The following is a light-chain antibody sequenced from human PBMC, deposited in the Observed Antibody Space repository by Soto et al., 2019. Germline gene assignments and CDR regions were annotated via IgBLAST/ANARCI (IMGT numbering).Light chain of an antibody. V-gene: IGKV3-20*01. CDR3: QQYGSSPWT. Sequence: EIVLTQSPATLSLSPGERATLSCRASQSVSSNLAWYQQKPGQAPRLLIYGASTRATGIPARFSGSGSGTDFTPTISRLEPEDFAVYYCQQYGSSPWTFGQGTKVDIK. CDR2: GAS. CDR1: QSVSSN. J-gene: IGKJ1*01.